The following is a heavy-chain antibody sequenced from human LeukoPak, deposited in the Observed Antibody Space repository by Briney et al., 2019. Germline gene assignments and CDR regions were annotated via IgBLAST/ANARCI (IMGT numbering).Heavy chain of an antibody. CDR1: GGSISHYY. CDR3: TRLTVPLRFDP. CDR2: IYYSGST. V-gene: IGHV4-59*01. Sequence: SETLSLTCTVSGGSISHYYWSWIRQPPGKGLEWIGYIYYSGSTNYNPSLKSRVTISVDTSKNQFSLKLSSVTAADTAVYYCTRLTVPLRFDPWGQGTLVTVSS. J-gene: IGHJ5*02. D-gene: IGHD2-2*01.